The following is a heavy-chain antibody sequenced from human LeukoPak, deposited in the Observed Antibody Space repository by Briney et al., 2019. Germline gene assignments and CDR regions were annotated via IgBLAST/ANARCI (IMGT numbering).Heavy chain of an antibody. J-gene: IGHJ5*02. CDR1: GGSFSGYY. CDR2: INHSGST. D-gene: IGHD3-10*01. V-gene: IGHV4-34*01. CDR3: ARGHPAMVRGDHHNWLDP. Sequence: SETLSLTCAVYGGSFSGYYWSWIRQPPGKGLEWIGEINHSGSTNYNPSLKSRVTISVDTSKNQFSLKLSSVTTADTAVYYCARGHPAMVRGDHHNWLDPWGQGTLVTVSS.